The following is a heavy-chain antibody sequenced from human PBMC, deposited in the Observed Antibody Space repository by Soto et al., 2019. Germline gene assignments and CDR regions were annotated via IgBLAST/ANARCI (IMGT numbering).Heavy chain of an antibody. CDR1: GFTFSIYA. CDR2: ISTNGGST. CDR3: ARDRHYYDSSGYFDY. Sequence: GGSLRLSCSASGFTFSIYAMHWVRQAPGKGLEYVSSISTNGGSTDYADSVKGRFTISRDNSKNTVYLQMSSLRVEDTAVYYCARDRHYYDSSGYFDYWGQGTLVTVSS. V-gene: IGHV3-64D*06. J-gene: IGHJ4*02. D-gene: IGHD3-22*01.